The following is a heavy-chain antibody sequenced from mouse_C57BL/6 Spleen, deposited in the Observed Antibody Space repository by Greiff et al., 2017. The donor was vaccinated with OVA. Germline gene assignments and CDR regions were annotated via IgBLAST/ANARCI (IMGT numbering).Heavy chain of an antibody. CDR2: ISNGGGST. CDR1: GFTFSDYY. J-gene: IGHJ2*01. Sequence: EVMLVESGGGLVQPGGSLKLSCAASGFTFSDYYMYWVRQTPEKRLEWVAYISNGGGSTYYPDTVKGRFTISRDNAKNTLYLQMSRLKSEDTAMYYCASLNWDGYYFDYWGQGTTLTVSS. CDR3: ASLNWDGYYFDY. D-gene: IGHD4-1*02. V-gene: IGHV5-12*01.